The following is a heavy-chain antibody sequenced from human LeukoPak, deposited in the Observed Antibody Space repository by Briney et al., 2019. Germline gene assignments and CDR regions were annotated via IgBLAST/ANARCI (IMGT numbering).Heavy chain of an antibody. J-gene: IGHJ4*02. V-gene: IGHV3-9*03. CDR2: ISWNSGSI. CDR3: AKASCSSTSCNGDY. D-gene: IGHD2-2*01. CDR1: GFTFDDYA. Sequence: PGGSLRLSCAASGFTFDDYAMHWVRQAPGKGLEWVSGISWNSGSIGYADSVKGRFTISRDNAKNSLYLQMNSLRAEDMALYYCAKASCSSTSCNGDYWGQGTLVTVSS.